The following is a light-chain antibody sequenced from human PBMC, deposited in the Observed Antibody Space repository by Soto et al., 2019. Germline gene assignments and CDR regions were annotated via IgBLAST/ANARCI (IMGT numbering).Light chain of an antibody. J-gene: IGKJ4*01. Sequence: EIVMPQSPDTLSVSPGDGATLSCRASQSVDSNLAWYQQKPGQTPRLLISGASTRPTGIPARFSGSGSGTEFTLTILSLQSEDSAVYYCQQYNDWPLTFGGGTKVEIK. CDR3: QQYNDWPLT. CDR2: GAS. CDR1: QSVDSN. V-gene: IGKV3D-15*01.